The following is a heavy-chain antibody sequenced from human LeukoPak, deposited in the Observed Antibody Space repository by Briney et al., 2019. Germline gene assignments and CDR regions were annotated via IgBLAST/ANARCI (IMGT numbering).Heavy chain of an antibody. CDR2: IYPVNSDT. V-gene: IGHV5-51*01. Sequence: GESLKISCKGSGYSFTSYWIGWVRHMPGKGLECMGIIYPVNSDTRYSPSFQGQVTISADKSISTAYLQWSSLKASDTAMYYCARLAYCSNDVCYSNYYYSMDVWGKGTTVTVSS. D-gene: IGHD2-8*01. CDR1: GYSFTSYW. CDR3: ARLAYCSNDVCYSNYYYSMDV. J-gene: IGHJ6*03.